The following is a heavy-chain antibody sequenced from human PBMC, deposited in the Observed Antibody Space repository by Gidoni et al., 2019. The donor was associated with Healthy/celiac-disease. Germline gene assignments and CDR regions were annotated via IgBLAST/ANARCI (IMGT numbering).Heavy chain of an antibody. CDR1: GCSISSYY. J-gene: IGHJ6*02. Sequence: QVQLQESGPGLVKPSETLSLPFTVSGCSISSYYWSWIRHPPGKGLERIGYIYYSGSTNYNPSLKSRVNISVDTSKNQFSLKLSSVTAADTAVYYCARDSPYYDFWSGYYPHYYYYGMDVWGQGTTVTVSS. D-gene: IGHD3-3*01. V-gene: IGHV4-59*01. CDR2: IYYSGST. CDR3: ARDSPYYDFWSGYYPHYYYYGMDV.